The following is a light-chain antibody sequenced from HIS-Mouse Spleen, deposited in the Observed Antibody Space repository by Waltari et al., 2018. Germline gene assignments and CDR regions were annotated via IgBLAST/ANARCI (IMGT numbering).Light chain of an antibody. J-gene: IGLJ2*01. CDR1: KLGDKY. CDR3: QAWDSSTVV. Sequence: SYELTQPPSVSVSPGQTASITCSGDKLGDKYACWYQQKPGQSPVLVIYQGSKRPSGIPERFSGSNSGNTATLTISGTQAMDEADYYGQAWDSSTVVFGGGTKLTVL. CDR2: QGS. V-gene: IGLV3-1*01.